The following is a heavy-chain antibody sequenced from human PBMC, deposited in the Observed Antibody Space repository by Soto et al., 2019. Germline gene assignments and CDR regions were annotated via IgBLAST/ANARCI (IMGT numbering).Heavy chain of an antibody. CDR1: GGTFNNYG. J-gene: IGHJ3*02. CDR2: IIPLFGTA. CDR3: ARDLFFGSESPRLGPLAI. V-gene: IGHV1-69*13. D-gene: IGHD3-10*01. Sequence: SVKVSCKPSGGTFNNYGFSWVRQAPGQGLEWMGGIIPLFGTANNAQKFQGRVTITADESTSTAYMELSSLRSDDTAVYFCARDLFFGSESPRLGPLAIWGQGTMVTVSS.